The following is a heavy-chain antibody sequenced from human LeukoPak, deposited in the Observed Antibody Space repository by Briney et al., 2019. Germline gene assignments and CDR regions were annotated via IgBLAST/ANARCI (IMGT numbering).Heavy chain of an antibody. CDR2: ISKDGRNK. J-gene: IGHJ4*02. D-gene: IGHD7-27*01. CDR3: ARNPTGDFPFDY. Sequence: GGSLRLSCAASGFTFSGYGMHWVRQAPGKGLEWVAVISKDGRNKYYADSVKGRFTISRDNSKKTLYLQMNSLRAEDTAVYYCARNPTGDFPFDYWGQGTLVTVSS. CDR1: GFTFSGYG. V-gene: IGHV3-30*04.